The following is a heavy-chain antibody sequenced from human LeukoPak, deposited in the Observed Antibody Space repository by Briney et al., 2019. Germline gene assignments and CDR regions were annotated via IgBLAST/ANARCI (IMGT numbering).Heavy chain of an antibody. Sequence: GASVKVSCKASGYTFTSYYMHWVRQAPGQGLEWMGIINPSGGSTSYAQKFQGGVTMTRDTSTSTVYMELSSLRSEDTAVYYCASIAAAGNYYYYGMDVWGQGTTVTVSS. J-gene: IGHJ6*02. CDR1: GYTFTSYY. CDR3: ASIAAAGNYYYYGMDV. V-gene: IGHV1-46*01. D-gene: IGHD6-13*01. CDR2: INPSGGST.